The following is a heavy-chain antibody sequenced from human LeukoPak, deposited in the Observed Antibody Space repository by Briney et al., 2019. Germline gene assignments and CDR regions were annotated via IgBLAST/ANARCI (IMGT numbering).Heavy chain of an antibody. V-gene: IGHV3-23*01. J-gene: IGHJ4*02. CDR1: GFAFSIYA. CDR2: ITDSGGAT. Sequence: GGSLRLSCAASGFAFSIYAMSWVRQAPGKGLEWVSTITDSGGATYHADSVKGRFTISRDNSKNTLYLQMNSLRAEDTAVYYCAQRAQLPKRHFDYWGQGTLVTVSS. CDR3: AQRAQLPKRHFDY. D-gene: IGHD2-2*01.